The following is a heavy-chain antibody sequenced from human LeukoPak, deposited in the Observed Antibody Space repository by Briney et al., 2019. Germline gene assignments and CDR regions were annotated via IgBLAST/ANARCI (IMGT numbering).Heavy chain of an antibody. CDR1: GFTVSSNY. CDR2: IYTVGNT. V-gene: IGHV3-53*01. CDR3: ARDSQIWCMLTTMYYYYYGMDV. D-gene: IGHD2-8*01. Sequence: GGSLRLSCAASGFTVSSNYMSWVRQAPGRGLEWVSVIYTVGNTYYAESVKGRFTISRDNSKNTLYLQMNSLRAEDTAVYYCARDSQIWCMLTTMYYYYYGMDVWGQGTTVTVSS. J-gene: IGHJ6*02.